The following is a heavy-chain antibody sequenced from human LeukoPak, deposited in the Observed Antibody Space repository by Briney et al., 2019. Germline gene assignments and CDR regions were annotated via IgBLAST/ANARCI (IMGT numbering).Heavy chain of an antibody. Sequence: PGGSLGLSCAASGFTLSTYAMSWVRQAPGKGLEWVSAISGSGGSTYYADSVKGRFTISKDNSKNTLYLQMNSLRAEDTALYYCAKEKTGTDYWGQGTLVTVSS. CDR3: AKEKTGTDY. J-gene: IGHJ4*02. CDR2: ISGSGGST. V-gene: IGHV3-23*01. CDR1: GFTLSTYA.